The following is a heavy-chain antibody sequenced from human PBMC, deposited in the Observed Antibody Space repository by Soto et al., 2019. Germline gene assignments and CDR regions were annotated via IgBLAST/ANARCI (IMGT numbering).Heavy chain of an antibody. Sequence: SQTLSLTCAISGDSVSSNSAAWNCIRQSPSRGLEWLGRTYYRSKWYNDYAVSVKSRITINPDTSKNQFSLQLNSVTPEDTAVYYCAREDLPYYYDSSGYFQHWFDPWGQGTLVTVSS. V-gene: IGHV6-1*01. CDR1: GDSVSSNSAA. J-gene: IGHJ5*02. CDR2: TYYRSKWYN. CDR3: AREDLPYYYDSSGYFQHWFDP. D-gene: IGHD3-22*01.